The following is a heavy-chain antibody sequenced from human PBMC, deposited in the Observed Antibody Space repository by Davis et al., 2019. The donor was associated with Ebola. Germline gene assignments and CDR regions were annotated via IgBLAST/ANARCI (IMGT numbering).Heavy chain of an antibody. CDR1: GYTFTSYG. CDR3: STVDVTARPISTNFDY. Sequence: ASVKVSCKASGYTFTSYGISWVRQAPGQGLEWMGWISAYNGNTNYAQKFQGRVTMTEDTSTDTAYMELRSLRSDDTAVYYCSTVDVTARPISTNFDYWGQGTLVTVSS. V-gene: IGHV1-18*04. D-gene: IGHD6-6*01. CDR2: ISAYNGNT. J-gene: IGHJ4*02.